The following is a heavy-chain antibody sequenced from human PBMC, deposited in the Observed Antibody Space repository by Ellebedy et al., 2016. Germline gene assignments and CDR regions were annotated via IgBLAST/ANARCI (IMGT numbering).Heavy chain of an antibody. V-gene: IGHV1-8*01. CDR2: MNPNSGNT. Sequence: ASVKVSCXASGYTFTSYDIIWVRQATGQGLEWMGWMNPNSGNTGYAQKFQGRVTMTTDTSTSTAYMELRSLRSDDTAVYYCARDTPYYDFWSGSGRYYYMDVWGKGTTVTVSS. D-gene: IGHD3-3*01. J-gene: IGHJ6*03. CDR1: GYTFTSYD. CDR3: ARDTPYYDFWSGSGRYYYMDV.